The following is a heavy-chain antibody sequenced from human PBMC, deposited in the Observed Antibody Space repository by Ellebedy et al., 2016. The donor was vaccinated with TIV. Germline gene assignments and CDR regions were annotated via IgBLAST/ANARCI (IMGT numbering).Heavy chain of an antibody. V-gene: IGHV3-15*01. J-gene: IGHJ4*02. CDR3: TTRNQLLYKVDY. CDR1: GFTFSNAW. Sequence: GESLKISXAASGFTFSNAWMSWVRQAPGKGLEWVGRIKSKTDGGTTDYAAPVKGRFTISRDDSKNTLYLQMNSLKTEDTAVYYCTTRNQLLYKVDYWGQGTLVTVSS. CDR2: IKSKTDGGTT. D-gene: IGHD2-2*02.